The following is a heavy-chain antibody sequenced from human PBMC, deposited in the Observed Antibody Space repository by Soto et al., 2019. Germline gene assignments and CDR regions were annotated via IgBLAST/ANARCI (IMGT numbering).Heavy chain of an antibody. J-gene: IGHJ5*01. Sequence: GGSLRLSCAASGFTFSNYAMSWVRQAPGKALEWVSAISGSGSNTDYADSVKGRFTISRDNSKNTLYLQMDSLRVEDTAVYYCAKGRSSSTAAGDSWGQGTLVPVAS. CDR3: AKGRSSSTAAGDS. V-gene: IGHV3-23*01. CDR1: GFTFSNYA. D-gene: IGHD6-13*01. CDR2: ISGSGSNT.